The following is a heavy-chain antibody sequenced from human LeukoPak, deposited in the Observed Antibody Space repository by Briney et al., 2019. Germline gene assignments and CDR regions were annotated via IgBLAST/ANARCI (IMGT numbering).Heavy chain of an antibody. D-gene: IGHD3-16*02. CDR3: VGSDTIGYTPREWDYWFFDL. V-gene: IGHV3-21*01. CDR1: GFTFSRYS. Sequence: GGSLRLSCAASGFTFSRYSMNWVRQAPGKGLEWVSSISIGSTYTYYADSVKGRFTISRDNAKDSLYLQMNSLRAEDTAVYYCVGSDTIGYTPREWDYWFFDLWGRGTLVTVSS. CDR2: ISIGSTYT. J-gene: IGHJ2*01.